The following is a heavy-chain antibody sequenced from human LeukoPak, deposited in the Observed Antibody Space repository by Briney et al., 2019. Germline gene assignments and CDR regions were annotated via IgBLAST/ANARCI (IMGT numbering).Heavy chain of an antibody. J-gene: IGHJ4*02. Sequence: GRSLRLSCAASGFTFDDYAMHWVRQAPGKGLEWVSGISWNSGSIGYADSVKGRFTISRDNAKNSLYLQMNSLRPEDTALYYCAKDKSLGGYSYGSFDYWGQGTLVTVSS. V-gene: IGHV3-9*01. D-gene: IGHD5-18*01. CDR1: GFTFDDYA. CDR3: AKDKSLGGYSYGSFDY. CDR2: ISWNSGSI.